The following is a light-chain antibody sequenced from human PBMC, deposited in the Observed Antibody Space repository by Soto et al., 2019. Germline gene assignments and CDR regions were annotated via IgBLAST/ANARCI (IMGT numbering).Light chain of an antibody. J-gene: IGKJ2*01. Sequence: EIVMTQSPATLSVSPGERATLSCRASQSVGNNLAWYQQKPGQAPRLLVYYASTRATGIPARFSGSGSGTEFTLTINSLQSEDFAVYHCQQYKTWPMYTFGQGTQLEI. CDR2: YAS. CDR1: QSVGNN. CDR3: QQYKTWPMYT. V-gene: IGKV3D-15*01.